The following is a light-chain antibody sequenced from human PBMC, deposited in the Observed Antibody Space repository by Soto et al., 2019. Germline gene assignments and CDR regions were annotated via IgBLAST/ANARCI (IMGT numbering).Light chain of an antibody. CDR2: AAS. Sequence: DIQMTQSPSSLSASVGDRVTITCRASQDINNYLAWYQQRPGKAPKLLIYAASTLQSGVPSRFSGGGSGTEFTLTISSLQAEDVATYYCQKYNNGPPATFGPGTKV. CDR3: QKYNNGPPAT. J-gene: IGKJ3*01. V-gene: IGKV1-27*01. CDR1: QDINNY.